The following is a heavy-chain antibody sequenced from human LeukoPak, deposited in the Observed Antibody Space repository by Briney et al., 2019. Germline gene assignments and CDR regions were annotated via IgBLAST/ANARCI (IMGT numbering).Heavy chain of an antibody. CDR2: INPSGGST. V-gene: IGHV1-46*01. CDR3: ARDPSPGAYYYGSDYYYYMDV. Sequence: ASVKVSCKASGYTFTSYYMHWVRQAPGQGLEWMGIINPSGGSTSYAQKFQGRVTMTRDMSTSTVYMELSSLRSEDTAVYYCARDPSPGAYYYGSDYYYYMDVWGKGTTVTVSS. D-gene: IGHD3-10*01. CDR1: GYTFTSYY. J-gene: IGHJ6*03.